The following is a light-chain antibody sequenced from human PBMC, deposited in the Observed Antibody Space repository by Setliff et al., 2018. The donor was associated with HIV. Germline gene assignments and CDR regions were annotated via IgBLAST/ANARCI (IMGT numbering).Light chain of an antibody. Sequence: SYELSQPPSVSVAPGKTATMTCGGYNIGSKSVHWYKQKPGQAPVLVIYYDDARPSGIPERFSGSNSGNTATLTISGVEAGDEADYYCQVWDRSNYGFGAGTNGTVL. CDR3: QVWDRSNYG. CDR2: YDD. V-gene: IGLV3-21*04. CDR1: NIGSKS. J-gene: IGLJ1*01.